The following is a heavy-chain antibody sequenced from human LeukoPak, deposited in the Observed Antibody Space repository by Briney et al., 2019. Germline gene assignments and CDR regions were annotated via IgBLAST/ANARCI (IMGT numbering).Heavy chain of an antibody. CDR1: GYTFTSYD. J-gene: IGHJ3*02. V-gene: IGHV1-24*01. CDR3: ATDGRATPKKFAFDI. Sequence: ASVKVSCKASGYTFTSYDINWVRQAPGKGLEWMGGFDPEDGETIYAQKFQGRVTMTEDTSTDTAYMELSSLRSEDTAVYYCATDGRATPKKFAFDIWGQGTMVTVSS. CDR2: FDPEDGET.